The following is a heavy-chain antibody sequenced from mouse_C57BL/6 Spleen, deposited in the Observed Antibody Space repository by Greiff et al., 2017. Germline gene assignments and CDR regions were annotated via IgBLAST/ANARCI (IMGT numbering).Heavy chain of an antibody. Sequence: EVQVVESGGGLVKPGGSLKLSCAASGFTFSDYGMHWVRQAPGKGLEWVAYISSGSSTIYYADTVKGRFTISRGNATNTLFLQMTSLRSEDTAMYYCARRTRGGYYFEYWGQGTTLTVSA. CDR3: ARRTRGGYYFEY. CDR2: ISSGSSTI. V-gene: IGHV5-17*01. J-gene: IGHJ2*01. CDR1: GFTFSDYG.